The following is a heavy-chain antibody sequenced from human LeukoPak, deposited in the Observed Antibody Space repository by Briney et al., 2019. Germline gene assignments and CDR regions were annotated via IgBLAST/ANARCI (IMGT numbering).Heavy chain of an antibody. CDR1: GGSISSYY. Sequence: SETLSLTCTVSGGSISSYYWSWIRQPPGKGLEWIGYIYYSGSTNYNPSLKSRVTISVDTSKNQFSLKLSSVTAADTAVYYCARWAPRYCSGGSCYDAFDIWGQGTMVTVSS. D-gene: IGHD2-15*01. CDR3: ARWAPRYCSGGSCYDAFDI. J-gene: IGHJ3*02. CDR2: IYYSGST. V-gene: IGHV4-59*01.